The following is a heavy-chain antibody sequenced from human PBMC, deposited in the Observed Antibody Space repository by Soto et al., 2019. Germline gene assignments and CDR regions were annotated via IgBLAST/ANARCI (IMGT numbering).Heavy chain of an antibody. CDR1: GFTFSSYW. V-gene: IGHV3-74*01. J-gene: IGHJ4*02. Sequence: EVQLVESGGGLVQPGGSLRLSCAASGFTFSSYWMHWVRQAPGKGLVWVSRINSDGSSTSYADSVKGRFTISRDNAKNTPYLQMNSLRAEDTAVYYCATDIVVVPAAVQDYWGQGTLVTVSS. D-gene: IGHD2-2*01. CDR3: ATDIVVVPAAVQDY. CDR2: INSDGSST.